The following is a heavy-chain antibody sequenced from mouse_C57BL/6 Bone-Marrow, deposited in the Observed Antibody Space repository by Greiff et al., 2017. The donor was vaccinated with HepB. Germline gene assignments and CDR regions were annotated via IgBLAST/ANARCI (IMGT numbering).Heavy chain of an antibody. CDR2: IDPETGGT. V-gene: IGHV1-15*01. Sequence: VQLQQSGAELVRPGASVTLSCKASGYTFTDYEMHWVKQTPVHGLEWIGAIDPETGGTAYNQKFKGKAILTADKSSSTAYMELRSLTSEDSAVYYCTRATTVVGQFAYWGQGTLVTVSA. CDR3: TRATTVVGQFAY. CDR1: GYTFTDYE. J-gene: IGHJ3*01. D-gene: IGHD1-1*01.